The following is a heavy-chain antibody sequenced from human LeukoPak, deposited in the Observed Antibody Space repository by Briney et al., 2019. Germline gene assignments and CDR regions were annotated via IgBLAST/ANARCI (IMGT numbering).Heavy chain of an antibody. Sequence: ASVKVSCKASGYTFTGYYMHWVRQAPGQGLEWMGWINPNSGGTNYAQKFQGRVTMTRDTSISTAYMELSRLRSDDTAVYYCAREWEDSSGYYYSGAFDIWGQGTMVTVSS. D-gene: IGHD3-22*01. CDR1: GYTFTGYY. J-gene: IGHJ3*02. V-gene: IGHV1-2*02. CDR3: AREWEDSSGYYYSGAFDI. CDR2: INPNSGGT.